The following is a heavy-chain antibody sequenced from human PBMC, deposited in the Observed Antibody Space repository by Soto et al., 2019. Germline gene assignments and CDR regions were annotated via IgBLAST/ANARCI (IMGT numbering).Heavy chain of an antibody. CDR1: GGSISSGGYY. J-gene: IGHJ5*02. V-gene: IGHV4-31*03. D-gene: IGHD3-10*01. CDR2: IYYSGNT. Sequence: QVQLQESGPGLVKPSQTLSLTCTVSGGSISSGGYYWSWIRQHPGKGLEWIGYIYYSGNTYYNPSLKSRVTISEDTSKNRLSLKLSSVTAADPAVYYCARGEASMVRGVSNWFDPWGQGTLVTVSS. CDR3: ARGEASMVRGVSNWFDP.